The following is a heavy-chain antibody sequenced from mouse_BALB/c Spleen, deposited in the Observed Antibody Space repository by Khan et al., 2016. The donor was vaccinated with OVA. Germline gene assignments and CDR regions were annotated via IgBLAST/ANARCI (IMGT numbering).Heavy chain of an antibody. D-gene: IGHD1-1*01. V-gene: IGHV1-20*02. J-gene: IGHJ2*01. CDR1: GYSFTGYF. Sequence: VQLKESGPVLVRPGASVKISCKASGYSFTGYFMNWVMQSHGKSLEWIGRINPHIGETFYNQRFKDKATLTVDESSRTAHMELRGLASEDSAVDYCTRIYRSDFDYWGQGTTLTVSS. CDR3: TRIYRSDFDY. CDR2: INPHIGET.